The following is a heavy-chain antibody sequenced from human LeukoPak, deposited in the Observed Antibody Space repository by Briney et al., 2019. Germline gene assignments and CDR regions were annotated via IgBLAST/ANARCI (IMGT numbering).Heavy chain of an antibody. D-gene: IGHD4-17*01. CDR3: ARLAPTTVTTRGYFDY. J-gene: IGHJ4*02. Sequence: PSETLSLTCTVSGASIRSYYWSWIRQPPGKGLEWIGDIYNSGSTNYNPSLKSRVTTSVDTSKGQFSLKLSSVTAADTAVYYCARLAPTTVTTRGYFDYWGQGALVSVSS. CDR1: GASIRSYY. CDR2: IYNSGST. V-gene: IGHV4-4*09.